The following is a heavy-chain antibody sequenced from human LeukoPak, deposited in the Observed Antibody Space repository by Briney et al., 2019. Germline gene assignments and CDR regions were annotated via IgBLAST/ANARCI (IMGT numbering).Heavy chain of an antibody. CDR3: ARDAAVDFWTAGYYFDY. CDR1: CRTLSSYA. J-gene: IGHJ4*02. D-gene: IGHD3-3*01. Sequence: SFMVPCKASCRTLSSYAISWVRQAPGQGLDWMGRIIPIFGTANCAQKFQGRVTITTDESTSTAYMELSSLRSEDTAVYYCARDAAVDFWTAGYYFDYCGQGTLVTVSS. CDR2: IIPIFGTA. V-gene: IGHV1-69*05.